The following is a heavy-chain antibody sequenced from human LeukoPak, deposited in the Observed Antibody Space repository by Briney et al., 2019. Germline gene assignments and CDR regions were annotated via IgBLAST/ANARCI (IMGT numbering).Heavy chain of an antibody. D-gene: IGHD5-12*01. CDR2: INSDGSST. CDR1: GFTFSSYW. J-gene: IGHJ4*02. Sequence: GGSLRLSCAASGFTFSSYWMHWVRQAPGKGLVWVSRINSDGSSTSYADSVKGRFTISRDNAKNTPYLQMNSLRAEDTAVYYCARSSGYHHFDYWGQGTLVTVSS. CDR3: ARSSGYHHFDY. V-gene: IGHV3-74*01.